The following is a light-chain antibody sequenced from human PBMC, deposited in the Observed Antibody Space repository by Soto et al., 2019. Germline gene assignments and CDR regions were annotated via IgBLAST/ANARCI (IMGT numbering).Light chain of an antibody. CDR3: QQRSNLWT. CDR1: QSVSSY. Sequence: EIVLTQSPATLSLSPGERATLSCRASQSVSSYLAWYQQTPGQAPRLLIYDASNRATGIPARLSGSGSGTDFTLTISSLEPEDFAVYYCQQRSNLWTFGQGTKVEIK. V-gene: IGKV3-11*01. J-gene: IGKJ1*01. CDR2: DAS.